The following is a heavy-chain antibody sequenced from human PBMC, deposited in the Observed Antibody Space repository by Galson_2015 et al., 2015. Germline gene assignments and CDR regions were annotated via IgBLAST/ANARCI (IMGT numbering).Heavy chain of an antibody. CDR2: IWYDGSNK. D-gene: IGHD2-21*02. Sequence: SLRLSCAASGFTFSSYGMHWVRQAPGKGLEWVAVIWYDGSNKYYADSVKGRFTISRDNSKNTLYLQMNSLRAEDTAVYYCAREARDPSPLDHWGQGTLVTVSS. CDR1: GFTFSSYG. J-gene: IGHJ4*02. V-gene: IGHV3-33*01. CDR3: AREARDPSPLDH.